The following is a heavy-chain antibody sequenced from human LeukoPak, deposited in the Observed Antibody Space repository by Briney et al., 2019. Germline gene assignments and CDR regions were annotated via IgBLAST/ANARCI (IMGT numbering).Heavy chain of an antibody. Sequence: GGSLRLSCAASGFTFNTYTMNWVRQAPGKGLEWVSTISGSGGSTYYADSVKGRFTISRDNSKNTLYLQMNSLRAEDTAVYYCAKAEVGAHYYYGMDVWGQGTTVTVSS. CDR1: GFTFNTYT. D-gene: IGHD1-26*01. J-gene: IGHJ6*02. CDR3: AKAEVGAHYYYGMDV. CDR2: ISGSGGST. V-gene: IGHV3-23*01.